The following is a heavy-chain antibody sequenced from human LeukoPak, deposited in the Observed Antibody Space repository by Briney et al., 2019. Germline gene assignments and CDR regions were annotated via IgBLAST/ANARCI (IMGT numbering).Heavy chain of an antibody. CDR3: ARNTAGFNAGFDY. CDR2: VNHSGST. CDR1: GGSFSGNY. V-gene: IGHV4-34*01. J-gene: IGHJ4*02. Sequence: SETLSLTCAVYGGSFSGNYWSWIRQPPGRGLEWIGDVNHSGSTNYNPSLKNRVTISVATSTNQSSLTLSSVPAADTALYSCARNTAGFNAGFDYWGQGTLVTVSS. D-gene: IGHD5-24*01.